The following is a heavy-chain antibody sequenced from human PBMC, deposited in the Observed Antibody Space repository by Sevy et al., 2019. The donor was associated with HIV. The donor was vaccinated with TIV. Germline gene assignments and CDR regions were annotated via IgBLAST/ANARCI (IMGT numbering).Heavy chain of an antibody. CDR1: GFTLSNYD. Sequence: GGSLRLSCIESGFTLSNYDIHWVRQAAGKGLEWVAFIEYDGSIQYYADSVKGRFTISRDNSKNTLYLQMNSLRPEDTAIYYCAKRGSKSDYALGHWGQGTLVTVSS. CDR2: IEYDGSIQ. CDR3: AKRGSKSDYALGH. J-gene: IGHJ5*02. V-gene: IGHV3-30*02. D-gene: IGHD4-17*01.